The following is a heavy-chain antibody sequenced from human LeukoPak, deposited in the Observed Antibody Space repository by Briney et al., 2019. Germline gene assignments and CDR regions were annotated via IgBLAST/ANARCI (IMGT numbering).Heavy chain of an antibody. CDR2: IYSGGST. CDR3: ARGGPAAGRFDY. Sequence: GRSLRLSCAASGFTFSSYAMYWVRQAPGKGLEWVSVIYSGGSTYYADSVKGRFTISRDNSKNTLYLQMNSLRAEDTAVYYCARGGPAAGRFDYWGQGTLVTVSS. D-gene: IGHD6-13*01. CDR1: GFTFSSYA. J-gene: IGHJ4*02. V-gene: IGHV3-66*01.